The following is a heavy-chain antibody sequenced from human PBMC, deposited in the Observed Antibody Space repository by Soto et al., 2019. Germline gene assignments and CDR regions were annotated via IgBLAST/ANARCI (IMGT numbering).Heavy chain of an antibody. V-gene: IGHV4-31*03. D-gene: IGHD3-22*01. Sequence: SETLSLTCSVSGASINSGGYYWSWIRQHPGKGLEWIAYIYYNGSTCYNPSLKSRVTISMDTSKNQFSLKLSSVTAADTAVYYCARDTYYDSSPGLFDSWGQGTLVTVSS. CDR3: ARDTYYDSSPGLFDS. J-gene: IGHJ4*02. CDR1: GASINSGGYY. CDR2: IYYNGST.